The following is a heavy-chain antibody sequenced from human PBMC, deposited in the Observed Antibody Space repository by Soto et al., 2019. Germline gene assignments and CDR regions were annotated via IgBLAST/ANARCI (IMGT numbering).Heavy chain of an antibody. Sequence: QVHSVEFGGGGVQPGTSLRLSCAVSGFTFSNHGMHWVRQAPGKGLEWVAFISYDGRNTEYADSLQGRFTISRDNFKATLFLQMNTLRGDDTAVYYCARERGWSRSHYFDSWGQGTLVTVSS. CDR2: ISYDGRNT. J-gene: IGHJ4*02. CDR1: GFTFSNHG. D-gene: IGHD2-15*01. V-gene: IGHV3-33*01. CDR3: ARERGWSRSHYFDS.